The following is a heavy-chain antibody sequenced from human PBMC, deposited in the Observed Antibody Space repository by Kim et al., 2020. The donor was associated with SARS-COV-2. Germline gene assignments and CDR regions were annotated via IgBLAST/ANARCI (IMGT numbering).Heavy chain of an antibody. CDR2: ISAYNGNT. CDR1: GYSFTSYG. V-gene: IGHV1-18*01. D-gene: IGHD6-19*01. CDR3: ARDPPLIAVAGTGWFDP. J-gene: IGHJ5*02. Sequence: ASVKVSCKASGYSFTSYGIGWVRQAPGQGLEWMGWISAYNGNTKYTQKLQGRVTMTTDTFTSTAYMELRSLRSDDTAVYYCARDPPLIAVAGTGWFDPWGQGTLVTVSS.